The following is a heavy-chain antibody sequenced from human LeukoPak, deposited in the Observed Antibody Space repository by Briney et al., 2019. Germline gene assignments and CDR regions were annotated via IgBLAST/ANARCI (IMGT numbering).Heavy chain of an antibody. J-gene: IGHJ4*02. Sequence: PGGSLRLSCAASGFTFSSYGMHWVRQAPGKGLEWVAVISYDGSNKYYADSVKGRFTISRDNSKNTLYLQMNSLRAEDTAVYYCARDPKYYYDSSGYSNFDYWGQGTLVTVSS. V-gene: IGHV3-30*03. D-gene: IGHD3-22*01. CDR3: ARDPKYYYDSSGYSNFDY. CDR2: ISYDGSNK. CDR1: GFTFSSYG.